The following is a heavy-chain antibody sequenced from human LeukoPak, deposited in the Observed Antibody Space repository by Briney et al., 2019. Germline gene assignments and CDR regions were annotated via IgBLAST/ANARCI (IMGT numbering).Heavy chain of an antibody. V-gene: IGHV3-74*01. CDR2: INTDGSST. CDR1: GFTFSSYW. Sequence: GGSLRLSCAASGFTFSSYWMHWVRQAQGEGLVWVSRINTDGSSTSYADSVKGRFTISRDNAKNTLYLQMNSLRAEDTAVYYCAKNYYGSGSYYNAGAFDIWGKGTMVTVSS. CDR3: AKNYYGSGSYYNAGAFDI. D-gene: IGHD3-10*01. J-gene: IGHJ3*02.